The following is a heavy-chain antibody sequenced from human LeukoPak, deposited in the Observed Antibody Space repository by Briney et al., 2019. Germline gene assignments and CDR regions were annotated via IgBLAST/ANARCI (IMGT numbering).Heavy chain of an antibody. CDR2: ISSSSSYI. D-gene: IGHD6-13*01. V-gene: IGHV3-21*01. CDR1: GFTFSSYS. Sequence: PGGSLRLSCAASGFTFSSYSMNWVRQAPGKGLEWVSSISSSSSYIYYADSVKGRFTISRDNAKNSLYLQMNSLRAEDTAVYFCARGSSDSSRWYFMNIWGQGTMVTVSS. J-gene: IGHJ3*02. CDR3: ARGSSDSSRWYFMNI.